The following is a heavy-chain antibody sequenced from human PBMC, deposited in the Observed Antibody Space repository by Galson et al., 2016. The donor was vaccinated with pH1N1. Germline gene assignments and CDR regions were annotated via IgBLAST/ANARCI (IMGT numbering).Heavy chain of an antibody. CDR3: AKDQSVLDLPIDY. CDR2: NSYDGSDK. V-gene: IGHV3-30*18. D-gene: IGHD3/OR15-3a*01. CDR1: GFRFSSYG. Sequence: SLRLSCAASGFRFSSYGMHWVRQAPGKGLEWVAGNSYDGSDKFYADSVKGRSTISRDNSKNTLYLLMDSLRYDDTAVYYCAKDQSVLDLPIDYWGQGTLVSVSS. J-gene: IGHJ4*02.